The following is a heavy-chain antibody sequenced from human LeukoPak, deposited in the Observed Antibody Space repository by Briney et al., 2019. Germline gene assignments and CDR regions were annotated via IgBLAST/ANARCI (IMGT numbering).Heavy chain of an antibody. V-gene: IGHV3-15*01. CDR3: TRIRGYSAYDFNY. CDR2: IKSTTDGVTT. Sequence: GGSLRLSCAASGFSSKDAWMSWVRQAPGKGLEWVGRIKSTTDGVTTDYAAPVKGRFTISRDDSRNTLYLQLNSLKTEDTALYYCTRIRGYSAYDFNYWGQGTLVTVSS. CDR1: GFSSKDAW. D-gene: IGHD5-12*01. J-gene: IGHJ4*02.